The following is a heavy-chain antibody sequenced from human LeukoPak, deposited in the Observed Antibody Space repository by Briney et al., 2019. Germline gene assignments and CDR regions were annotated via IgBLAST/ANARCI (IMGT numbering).Heavy chain of an antibody. V-gene: IGHV4-59*11. CDR1: GGSISSHY. Sequence: SETLSLTCTVSGGSISSHYWSWIRQPPGKGLEWIGYIYYSGSTNYNPSLKSRVTISVDTSKNQFSLKLSSVTAADTAVYYCARGSYSGYAYFDYWGQGTLVSVSS. CDR3: ARGSYSGYAYFDY. D-gene: IGHD5-12*01. J-gene: IGHJ4*02. CDR2: IYYSGST.